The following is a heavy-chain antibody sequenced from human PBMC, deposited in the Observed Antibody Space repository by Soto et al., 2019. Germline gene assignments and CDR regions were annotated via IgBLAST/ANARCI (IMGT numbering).Heavy chain of an antibody. Sequence: PGGSLRLSCAASGFTFSSYTMNWVRQAPGKGLEWVSSISYSSSYMYYADSVMGRFTISRDNAKNSLYLQMNSLRAEDTSIYYCTKVPRTILGYMEVWGKGATVTV. CDR2: ISYSSSYM. J-gene: IGHJ6*03. CDR1: GFTFSSYT. V-gene: IGHV3-21*01. CDR3: TKVPRTILGYMEV. D-gene: IGHD3-3*01.